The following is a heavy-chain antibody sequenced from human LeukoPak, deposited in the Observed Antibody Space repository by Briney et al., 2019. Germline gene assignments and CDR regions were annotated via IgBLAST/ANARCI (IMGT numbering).Heavy chain of an antibody. CDR1: GYTFTGYY. Sequence: GASVKVSCKASGYTFTGYYMHWVRQAPGQGLEWMGWINPNSGGTNYAQKFQGRVTMTRDTSISTAYMELSRLRSDDTAVYYCARRALSSTSYEYYFDYXGQGTLVTVSS. D-gene: IGHD2-2*01. CDR2: INPNSGGT. CDR3: ARRALSSTSYEYYFDY. V-gene: IGHV1-2*02. J-gene: IGHJ4*02.